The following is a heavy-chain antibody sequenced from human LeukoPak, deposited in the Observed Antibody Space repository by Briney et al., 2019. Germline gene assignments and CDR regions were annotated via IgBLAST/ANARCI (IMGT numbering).Heavy chain of an antibody. CDR1: GGSISSGSYY. D-gene: IGHD5-12*01. V-gene: IGHV4-61*02. CDR3: ARVGRGYSGHNYYYYGMDV. J-gene: IGHJ6*02. CDR2: IYTSGST. Sequence: SQTLSLTCTVSGGSISSGSYYWSWIRQPAGKGLEWIGRIYTSGSTNYNPSLKSRVTISVDTSKNQFSLKLSSVTAADTAVYYCARVGRGYSGHNYYYYGMDVWGQGTTVTVSS.